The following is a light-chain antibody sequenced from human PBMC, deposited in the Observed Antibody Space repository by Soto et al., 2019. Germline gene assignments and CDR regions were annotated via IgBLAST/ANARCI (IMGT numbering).Light chain of an antibody. CDR1: QSISNH. J-gene: IGKJ1*01. CDR3: QQYNDHRT. Sequence: DIQMTQSPSSLSASVEDRVIITCRASQSISNHLNWYQQKPGKAPRLLIYDASDLGSGVPSRFSGSGSGTEFTLTISSLQPDDFATYYCQQYNDHRTFGQGTKVDIK. V-gene: IGKV1-5*01. CDR2: DAS.